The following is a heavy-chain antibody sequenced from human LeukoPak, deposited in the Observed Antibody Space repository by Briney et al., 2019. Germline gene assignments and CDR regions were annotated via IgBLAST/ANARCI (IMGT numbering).Heavy chain of an antibody. CDR3: ARISVAGPTDY. V-gene: IGHV4-61*02. CDR2: IYTSGST. D-gene: IGHD6-19*01. CDR1: GGSISSGSYY. J-gene: IGHJ4*02. Sequence: SETLSLTCTVSGGSISSGSYYWSWIRQPAGKGLEWIGRIYTSGSTNYNPSLKTRVTISVDASKNHFSLNLSSVTAADTAMYYCARISVAGPTDYWGQGTLVTVSS.